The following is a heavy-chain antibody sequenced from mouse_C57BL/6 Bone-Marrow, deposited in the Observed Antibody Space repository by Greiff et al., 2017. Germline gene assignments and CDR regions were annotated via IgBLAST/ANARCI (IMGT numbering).Heavy chain of an antibody. D-gene: IGHD2-3*01. V-gene: IGHV1-82*01. CDR3: ARPDGYFWFAY. Sequence: QVQLQQSGPELVQPGASVKISCKASGYAFSSSWMNWVKQRPGKGLEWIGRIYPGDGDTNYNGKFKGKATLTADKSSSTAYMQLSSLTSEDSAVYFCARPDGYFWFAYWGQGTLVTVSA. CDR2: IYPGDGDT. J-gene: IGHJ3*01. CDR1: GYAFSSSW.